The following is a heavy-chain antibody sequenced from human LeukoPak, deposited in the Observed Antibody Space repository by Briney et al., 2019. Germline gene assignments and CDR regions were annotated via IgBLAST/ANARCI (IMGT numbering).Heavy chain of an antibody. J-gene: IGHJ4*02. V-gene: IGHV3-7*01. D-gene: IGHD3-10*01. CDR2: IKQDGSEK. CDR1: GFTFSNYW. CDR3: ARDSTYYYDSGSSGPHYFDN. Sequence: GGSLRLSCAASGFTFSNYWMGWVRQAPGKGLEWVANIKQDGSEKYFADSVKGRFTISRDNAETSLYLQLNSLRAEDTAVYYCARDSTYYYDSGSSGPHYFDNWGQGTLVTVSS.